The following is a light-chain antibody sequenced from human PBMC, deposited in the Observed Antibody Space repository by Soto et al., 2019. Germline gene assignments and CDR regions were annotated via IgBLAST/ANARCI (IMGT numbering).Light chain of an antibody. V-gene: IGLV2-8*01. CDR2: EVS. Sequence: QSVLTQPPSASGSPGRSVTISCTGTSSDVGGYNYVSWYQQHPGKAPRLMIYEVSKRPSGVPDRFSGSKSGNTASLTVSGLQAEDEADYYCSSYAGSNNFDFGTGTKVTVL. CDR1: SSDVGGYNY. J-gene: IGLJ1*01. CDR3: SSYAGSNNFD.